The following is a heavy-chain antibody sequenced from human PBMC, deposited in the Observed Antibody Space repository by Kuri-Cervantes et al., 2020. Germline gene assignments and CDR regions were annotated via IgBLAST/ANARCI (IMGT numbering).Heavy chain of an antibody. J-gene: IGHJ6*03. Sequence: SETLSLTCTVSGGSISSYYWSWIRQPPGKGPEWIGYVYYYGDTKYNPSLKSRVTISVDTSKNQFSLKLSSVTAADTAVYYCARGGWYGYYYYYMDVWGKGTTVTVSS. CDR3: ARGGWYGYYYYYMDV. V-gene: IGHV4-59*01. D-gene: IGHD6-19*01. CDR1: GGSISSYY. CDR2: VYYYGDT.